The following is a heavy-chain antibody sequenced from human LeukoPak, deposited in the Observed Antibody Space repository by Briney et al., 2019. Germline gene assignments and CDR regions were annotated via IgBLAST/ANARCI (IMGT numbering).Heavy chain of an antibody. CDR2: INHSGST. J-gene: IGHJ2*01. V-gene: IGHV4-34*01. D-gene: IGHD1-20*01. CDR3: ARLTGSRYFDL. Sequence: PSETLSLTCAVYGGSFSGYYWSWIRQPPGKGLEWIGEINHSGSTNYNPSLKSRVTISVDTSKNQFSLKLSSVTAADTAVYYCARLTGSRYFDLWGRGTLVTVSS. CDR1: GGSFSGYY.